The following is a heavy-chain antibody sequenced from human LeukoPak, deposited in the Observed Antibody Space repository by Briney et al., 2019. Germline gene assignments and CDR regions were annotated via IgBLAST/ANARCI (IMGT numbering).Heavy chain of an antibody. V-gene: IGHV4-39*07. CDR1: GGSIRSGSDY. J-gene: IGHJ5*02. Sequence: SETLSLTCTVSGGSIRSGSDYWGWIRQPPGKGLEWIANIYYTGSTYYNPSLKSRVTISVDTSKNQFSLKLRSVTAADTAVYYCARDAGYDSVDPWGQGTLVTVSS. CDR2: IYYTGST. CDR3: ARDAGYDSVDP. D-gene: IGHD5-12*01.